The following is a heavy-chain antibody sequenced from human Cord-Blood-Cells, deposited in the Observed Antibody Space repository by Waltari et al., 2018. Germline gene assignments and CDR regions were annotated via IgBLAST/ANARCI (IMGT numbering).Heavy chain of an antibody. CDR2: TYYRSKWYN. J-gene: IGHJ3*02. CDR3: ARAGYCSSTSCYAFDI. Sequence: QVQLQQSGPGLVKPSQTLSLTCAISGASVSSNSAAWNWIRQSPSRGLEWLGRTYYRSKWYNEYAVSVKSRITINPDTSKNQFSRQLNSVTPEDTAVYYCARAGYCSSTSCYAFDIWGQGTMVTVSS. D-gene: IGHD2-2*01. V-gene: IGHV6-1*01. CDR1: GASVSSNSAA.